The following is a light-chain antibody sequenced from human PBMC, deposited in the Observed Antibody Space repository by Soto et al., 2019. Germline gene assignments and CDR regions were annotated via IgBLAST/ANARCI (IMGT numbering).Light chain of an antibody. CDR1: QSVGNNY. J-gene: IGKJ5*01. V-gene: IGKV3-20*01. CDR2: RAS. CDR3: QQYGSSPIT. Sequence: EIVVTQSPGTLSLSPGERATLSCRASQSVGNNYLAWYQQIPGQAPRLLIYRASSRATGIPDRFSGSGSGTDFTLTISRLEPEDFAVYYCQQYGSSPITFGQGTRLEIK.